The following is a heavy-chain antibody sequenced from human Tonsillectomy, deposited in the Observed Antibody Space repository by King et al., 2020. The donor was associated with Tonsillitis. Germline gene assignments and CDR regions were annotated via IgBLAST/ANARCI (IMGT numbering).Heavy chain of an antibody. Sequence: VQLQQWGAGLLKPSETLSLTCAVYGGSFSGYYWSWIRQPPGKGLEWIGEINHSGSTNYNPSLKSRVTISVDTSKNQFSLRLSSVTAADTAVYYCSRCRYCSGGSCYSRWFAPWGQGTLVTVSS. CDR2: INHSGST. J-gene: IGHJ5*02. CDR3: SRCRYCSGGSCYSRWFAP. V-gene: IGHV4-34*01. CDR1: GGSFSGYY. D-gene: IGHD2-15*01.